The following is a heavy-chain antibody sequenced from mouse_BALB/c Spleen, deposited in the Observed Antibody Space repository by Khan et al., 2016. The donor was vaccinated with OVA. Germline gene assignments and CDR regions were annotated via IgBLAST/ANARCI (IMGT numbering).Heavy chain of an antibody. Sequence: DLVKPGASVKLSCKASGYTFTSYWINWIKQRPGQGLEWIGRIGPGSSNAYYKDMFKGKATLTVDTSSNTAYIQLSSLSSEDSAVYFCARGNYGVRSGYAKDYWGQGNSGT. CDR1: GYTFTSYW. J-gene: IGHJ4*01. V-gene: IGHV1S41*01. CDR2: IGPGSSNA. CDR3: ARGNYGVRSGYAKDY. D-gene: IGHD1-2*01.